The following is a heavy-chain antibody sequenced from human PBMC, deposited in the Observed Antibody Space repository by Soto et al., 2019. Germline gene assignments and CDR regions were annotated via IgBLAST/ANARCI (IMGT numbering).Heavy chain of an antibody. Sequence: PGGSLRLSCAASGFTFSSYGMHWVRQAPGKGLEWVAVICYDGSNKYYADSVKGRFTISRDNSKNTVYLQMNSLRAEDTAVYYCARHPWPPDYWGQGTLVTVSS. CDR1: GFTFSSYG. CDR2: ICYDGSNK. V-gene: IGHV3-33*01. J-gene: IGHJ4*02. CDR3: ARHPWPPDY.